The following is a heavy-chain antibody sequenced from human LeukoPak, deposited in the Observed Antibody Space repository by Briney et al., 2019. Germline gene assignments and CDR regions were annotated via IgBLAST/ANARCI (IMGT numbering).Heavy chain of an antibody. J-gene: IGHJ4*02. CDR3: ARDHATYYYDSSGYPDY. D-gene: IGHD3-22*01. Sequence: GGSLRLSCAASGFIFSNYWMHWVRQAPGKGLEWVAVIWYDGSNKYYADSVKGRFTISRDNSKNTLYLQMNSLRAEDTAVYYCARDHATYYYDSSGYPDYWGQGTLVTVSS. CDR1: GFIFSNYW. V-gene: IGHV3-33*08. CDR2: IWYDGSNK.